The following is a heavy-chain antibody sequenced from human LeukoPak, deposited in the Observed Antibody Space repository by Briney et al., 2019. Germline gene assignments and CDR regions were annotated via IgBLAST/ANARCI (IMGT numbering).Heavy chain of an antibody. CDR1: GFTFSSYA. CDR2: ISYDGSNK. CDR3: ARYRYSSGFLYAFDI. D-gene: IGHD6-19*01. V-gene: IGHV3-30-3*01. Sequence: GGSLRLSCAASGFTFSSYAMHWVRQAPGKGLEWVAVISYDGSNKYYADSVKGRFTISRDNAKNSLYLQMNSLRAEDTAVYYCARYRYSSGFLYAFDIWGQGTMVTVSS. J-gene: IGHJ3*02.